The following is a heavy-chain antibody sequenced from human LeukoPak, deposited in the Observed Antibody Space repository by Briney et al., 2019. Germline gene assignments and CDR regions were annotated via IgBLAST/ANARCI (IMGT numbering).Heavy chain of an antibody. Sequence: GGSLRLSCAASGFTFSIYAMTWVRQAPGKGLEWVSGINGISGETYYADSVKGRFTISRDNSRNTLYLQMSSLRPDDTAVYYCAKGGAQQAVYYFDYWGQGTLVTVSS. CDR3: AKGGAQQAVYYFDY. CDR1: GFTFSIYA. CDR2: INGISGET. J-gene: IGHJ4*02. D-gene: IGHD6-19*01. V-gene: IGHV3-23*01.